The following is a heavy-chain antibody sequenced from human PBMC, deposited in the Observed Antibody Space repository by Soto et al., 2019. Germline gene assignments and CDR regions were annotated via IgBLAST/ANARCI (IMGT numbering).Heavy chain of an antibody. CDR1: GFTFSSYA. V-gene: IGHV3-23*01. J-gene: IGHJ4*02. D-gene: IGHD2-15*01. Sequence: GGSLRLSCAASGFTFSSYAMSWVRQAPGKGLEWVSAISGSGGSTYYADSVKGRFTISRDNAKNTLYLQMNSLRAEDTAVYYCAKVRDIVVVVAAIIDYWGQGTLVTVSS. CDR3: AKVRDIVVVVAAIIDY. CDR2: ISGSGGST.